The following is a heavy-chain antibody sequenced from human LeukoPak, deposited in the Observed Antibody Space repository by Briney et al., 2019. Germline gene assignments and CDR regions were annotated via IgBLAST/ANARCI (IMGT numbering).Heavy chain of an antibody. D-gene: IGHD1-14*01. V-gene: IGHV1-46*01. CDR1: GYTFTSYY. CDR3: AREVMDNLRFDY. Sequence: AAVKVSCKASGYTFTSYYMHWVRQAPGQGLEWMGIINPSGGHTSYAQEFQGRLTMTRDTSTNTVYMELTSLRSEDTAVYYCAREVMDNLRFDYWGQGTLVTYSS. J-gene: IGHJ4*02. CDR2: INPSGGHT.